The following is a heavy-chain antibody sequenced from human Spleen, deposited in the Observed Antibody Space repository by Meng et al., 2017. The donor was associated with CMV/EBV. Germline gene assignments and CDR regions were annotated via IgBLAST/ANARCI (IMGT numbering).Heavy chain of an antibody. J-gene: IGHJ6*02. CDR1: GGSISSSSYY. CDR3: ARRAFSYYAMDV. V-gene: IGHV4-61*05. Sequence: SETLSLTCTVSGGSISSSSYYWGWIRQPPGRGLEWIGYIYYSGRTNYNPSLKSRVTMSVDTSKNQFSLKLISVTAADTAVYYCARRAFSYYAMDVWGQGATVTVSS. CDR2: IYYSGRT.